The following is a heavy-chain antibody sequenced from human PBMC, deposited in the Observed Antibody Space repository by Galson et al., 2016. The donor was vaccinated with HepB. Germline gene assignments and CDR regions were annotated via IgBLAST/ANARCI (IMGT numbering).Heavy chain of an antibody. Sequence: SCKASGYDFHNYGIIWVRQAPGQGFELMGWISAFNGNIHYAQKFHDRVTMTTDTSTDTTHMELRSLRSDDTAVYYCTRGTSVPAAGDYWGQGTLVTVSS. CDR1: GYDFHNYG. D-gene: IGHD6-13*01. CDR2: ISAFNGNI. J-gene: IGHJ4*02. V-gene: IGHV1-18*04. CDR3: TRGTSVPAAGDY.